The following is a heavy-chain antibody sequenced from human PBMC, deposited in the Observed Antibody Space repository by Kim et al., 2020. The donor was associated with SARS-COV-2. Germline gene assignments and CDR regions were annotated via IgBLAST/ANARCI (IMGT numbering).Heavy chain of an antibody. V-gene: IGHV6-1*01. CDR2: WYN. Sequence: WYNDYAVSVKSRITINPDTSKNQFSLQLNSVTPEDTAVYYCARSAATIDYWGQGSLVTVSS. CDR3: ARSAATIDY. J-gene: IGHJ4*02. D-gene: IGHD2-15*01.